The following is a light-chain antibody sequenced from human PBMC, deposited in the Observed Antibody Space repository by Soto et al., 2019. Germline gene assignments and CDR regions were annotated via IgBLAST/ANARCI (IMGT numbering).Light chain of an antibody. CDR3: QQYNNWPRT. CDR1: QSVSSN. Sequence: EIVMTQSPATLSVSPGERATLSCRASQSVSSNLAWYQQKPGQAPRLLIYGASTRATGIPARFSGSGSGTVFTLTISSLQSEDFAAYYCQQYNNWPRTFGQGTKVDIK. CDR2: GAS. V-gene: IGKV3-15*01. J-gene: IGKJ1*01.